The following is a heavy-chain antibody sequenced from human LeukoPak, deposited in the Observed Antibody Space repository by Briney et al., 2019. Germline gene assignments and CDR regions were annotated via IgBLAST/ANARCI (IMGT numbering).Heavy chain of an antibody. Sequence: PSETLSLTCAVYGGSFSGYYWSWTRQPPGKGLEWIGEINHSESTNYNPSLKSRVTISVDTSKNQFSLKLGSVTAADTAVYYCARGLKSHTTTRKATSRFDPWGHGTLVTVSS. D-gene: IGHD5-12*01. CDR2: INHSEST. V-gene: IGHV4-34*01. CDR1: GGSFSGYY. CDR3: ARGLKSHTTTRKATSRFDP. J-gene: IGHJ5*02.